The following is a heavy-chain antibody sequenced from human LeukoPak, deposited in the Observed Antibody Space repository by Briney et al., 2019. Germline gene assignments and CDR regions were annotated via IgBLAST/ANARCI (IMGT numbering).Heavy chain of an antibody. CDR2: IYYYGNT. D-gene: IGHD2-21*02. Sequence: SETLSLTCTVSVGSISSGTYYWGWIRQPPGKGLEWIGSIYYYGNTYYNPSLKSRVTIYVDTSKNQFSLKLSSVTAADTAVYYCASFVAVSASANYWGQGTLVTVSS. V-gene: IGHV4-39*01. J-gene: IGHJ4*02. CDR3: ASFVAVSASANY. CDR1: VGSISSGTYY.